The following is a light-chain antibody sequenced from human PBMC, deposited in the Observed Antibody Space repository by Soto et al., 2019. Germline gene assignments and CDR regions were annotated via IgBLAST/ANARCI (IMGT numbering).Light chain of an antibody. V-gene: IGKV3-20*01. Sequence: EIVLTQSPGTLSLSPGDRAALSCRASQSITNSFFAWHQHKPGQAPKLLIYGISNRATGIPDRFSGSGSGTDFTLTISRLEPDDFAVYYCQQYGTSPLTFGGGTKVEIK. J-gene: IGKJ4*01. CDR3: QQYGTSPLT. CDR1: QSITNSF. CDR2: GIS.